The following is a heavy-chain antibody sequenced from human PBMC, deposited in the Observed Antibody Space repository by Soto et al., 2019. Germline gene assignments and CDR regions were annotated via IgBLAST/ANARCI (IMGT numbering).Heavy chain of an antibody. Sequence: GGSLRLSCAASGFTFSSYAMHWVRQAPGKGLEWVAVISYDGSNKYYADSVKGRFTISRDNSKNTLYLQMNSLRAEDTAVYYCAREDYDTLTGYVSDYWRQGTLVTVSS. J-gene: IGHJ4*02. V-gene: IGHV3-30-3*01. CDR2: ISYDGSNK. CDR1: GFTFSSYA. CDR3: AREDYDTLTGYVSDY. D-gene: IGHD3-9*01.